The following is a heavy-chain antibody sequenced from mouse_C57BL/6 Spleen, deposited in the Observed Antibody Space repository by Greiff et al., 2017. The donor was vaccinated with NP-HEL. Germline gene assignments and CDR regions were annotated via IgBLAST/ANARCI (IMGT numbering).Heavy chain of an antibody. CDR1: GFTFSDYY. J-gene: IGHJ3*01. CDR2: ISNGGGST. CDR3: ARTYYSKGEFAY. V-gene: IGHV5-12*01. D-gene: IGHD2-5*01. Sequence: EVKLVESGGGLVQPGGSLKLSCAASGFTFSDYYMYWVRQTPEKRLEWVAYISNGGGSTYYPDTVKGRFTISRDNAKNTLYLQMSRLKSEDTAMYYCARTYYSKGEFAYWGQGTLVTVSA.